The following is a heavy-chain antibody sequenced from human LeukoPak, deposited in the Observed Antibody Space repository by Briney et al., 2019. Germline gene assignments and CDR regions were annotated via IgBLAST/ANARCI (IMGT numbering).Heavy chain of an antibody. CDR2: INHSGSI. V-gene: IGHV4-34*01. J-gene: IGHJ4*02. Sequence: SETLSLTCSVYGGSISDYYWSWIRQPPGKGLEWIGEINHSGSIKYHPSLKSRLTISVDTSKNQFSLRLNSVTAADTAVYYCARDCSSWNCFDSGGQGTLVTVSS. CDR3: ARDCSSWNCFDS. CDR1: GGSISDYY. D-gene: IGHD2-2*01.